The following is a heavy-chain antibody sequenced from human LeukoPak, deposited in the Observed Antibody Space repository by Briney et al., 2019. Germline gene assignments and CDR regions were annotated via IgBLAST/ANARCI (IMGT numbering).Heavy chain of an antibody. CDR3: TRASGYSSGAVDY. Sequence: PGRSLRLSCAASGFTFDDYAMHWVRQAPGKGLEWVSGTSWNSGSIGYADSVKGRFTISRDNAKSTLYLQMNSLRADDMALYYCTRASGYSSGAVDYWGQGTLVTVSS. D-gene: IGHD5-18*01. J-gene: IGHJ4*02. CDR1: GFTFDDYA. CDR2: TSWNSGSI. V-gene: IGHV3-9*03.